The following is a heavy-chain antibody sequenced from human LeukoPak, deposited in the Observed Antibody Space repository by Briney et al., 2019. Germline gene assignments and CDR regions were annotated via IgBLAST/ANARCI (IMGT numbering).Heavy chain of an antibody. J-gene: IGHJ5*02. CDR1: GGSVSSGADY. CDR2: IYHSGST. CDR3: ARLNVYSSGWYPNWFDP. V-gene: IGHV4-61*08. D-gene: IGHD6-19*01. Sequence: SETLSLTCTVSGGSVSSGADYWSWIRQPPGKGLEWIGYIYHSGSTNYNPSLKSRVTILVDTSNNQFSLKVTSVTAADTAVYYCARLNVYSSGWYPNWFDPWGQGTLVTVSS.